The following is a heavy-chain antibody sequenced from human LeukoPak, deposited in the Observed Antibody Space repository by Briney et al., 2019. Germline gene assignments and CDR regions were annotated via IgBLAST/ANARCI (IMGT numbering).Heavy chain of an antibody. V-gene: IGHV4-34*01. CDR1: GGSFSGYY. CDR2: INHSGST. CDR3: ARGPPQYYYDSSGAGLYYFDY. Sequence: SETLSLTCAVYGGSFSGYYWSRIRQPPGKGLEWIGEINHSGSTNYNPSLKSRVTISVDTSKNQFSLKLSSVTAADTAVYYCARGPPQYYYDSSGAGLYYFDYWGQGTLVTVSS. D-gene: IGHD3-22*01. J-gene: IGHJ4*02.